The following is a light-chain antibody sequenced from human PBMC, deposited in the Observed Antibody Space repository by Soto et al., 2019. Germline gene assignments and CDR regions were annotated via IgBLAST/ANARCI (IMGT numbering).Light chain of an antibody. CDR1: QDIRHN. CDR2: AAI. CDR3: LQDHNYPRT. Sequence: AIQMTQSPSSLSASVGDRVTISCRASQDIRHNMGWYQQKPGKAPNLLIYAAITLQRGVPSRFRGSGSGTDFTLTISSLQPEDFANYYCLQDHNYPRTFGQGTKVEIK. V-gene: IGKV1-6*01. J-gene: IGKJ1*01.